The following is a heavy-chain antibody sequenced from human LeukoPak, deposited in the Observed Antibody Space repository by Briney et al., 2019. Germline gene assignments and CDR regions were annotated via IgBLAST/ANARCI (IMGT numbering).Heavy chain of an antibody. J-gene: IGHJ5*02. Sequence: GGSLRLSCAVSGFTFTSYWMSWVRHAPGKGLEWVANIRQDGSEKYYVDSVKGRFSISRDNAKKSLYLQMNSLRADDTAVYYCARENVDYDFWSGYPNWFDPRGQGTLVTVSS. V-gene: IGHV3-7*05. CDR1: GFTFTSYW. CDR3: ARENVDYDFWSGYPNWFDP. CDR2: IRQDGSEK. D-gene: IGHD3-3*01.